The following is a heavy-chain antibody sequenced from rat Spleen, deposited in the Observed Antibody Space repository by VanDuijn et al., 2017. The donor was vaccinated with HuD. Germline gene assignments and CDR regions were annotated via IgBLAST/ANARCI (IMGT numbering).Heavy chain of an antibody. CDR1: GHSITSSY. Sequence: EVQLQESGPGPVKVSESLSLTCSVTGHSITSSYRWNWIRKFPGNKMEWMGYISYSGSTSYNPSLKSRISITGDTSKNQFFLQLNSVTTEDTATHYCARSLTGYYFDYWGQGVMVTVSS. J-gene: IGHJ2*01. CDR2: ISYSGST. V-gene: IGHV3-1*01. CDR3: ARSLTGYYFDY. D-gene: IGHD5-1*01.